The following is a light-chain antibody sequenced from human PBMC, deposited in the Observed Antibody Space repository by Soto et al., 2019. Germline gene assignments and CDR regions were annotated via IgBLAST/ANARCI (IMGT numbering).Light chain of an antibody. CDR2: DVS. CDR3: QQRSNWPVT. V-gene: IGKV3-11*01. J-gene: IGKJ1*01. Sequence: EIVLTQSPATLSLSPGEGATLSCRASQSVSSYLAWYQQKPGQAPRLLIYDVSNRATGIPARFSGSGSGTDFTLIISSLEPVDFAVYYCQQRSNWPVTFGLGTKVEV. CDR1: QSVSSY.